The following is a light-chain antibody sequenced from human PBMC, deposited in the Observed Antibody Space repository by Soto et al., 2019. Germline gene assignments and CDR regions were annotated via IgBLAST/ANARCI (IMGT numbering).Light chain of an antibody. V-gene: IGKV3D-15*01. CDR2: GAS. CDR3: QQSNNWPWT. CDR1: QSVSSN. Sequence: EIVMTQSPATLSVSPGERATLSCRASQSVSSNLAWYQQKPGQAPRLVMYGASIRTSGIPARFSGSGSGTEFTLTISSLQSEDFAVYYCQQSNNWPWTFGQGTKVDIK. J-gene: IGKJ1*01.